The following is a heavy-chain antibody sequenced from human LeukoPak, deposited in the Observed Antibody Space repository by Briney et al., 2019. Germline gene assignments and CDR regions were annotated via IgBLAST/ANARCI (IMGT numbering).Heavy chain of an antibody. CDR1: GGSISSSSYY. Sequence: PSETLSLTCTVSGGSISSSSYYWGWIRQPPGKGLEWIGSIYYSGSTYYNPSLKSRVTISVDTSKNQFSLKLSSVTAADTAVYYCARHGYDSGSDHAYWGQGTLVTVSS. D-gene: IGHD3-10*01. CDR2: IYYSGST. J-gene: IGHJ4*02. V-gene: IGHV4-39*01. CDR3: ARHGYDSGSDHAY.